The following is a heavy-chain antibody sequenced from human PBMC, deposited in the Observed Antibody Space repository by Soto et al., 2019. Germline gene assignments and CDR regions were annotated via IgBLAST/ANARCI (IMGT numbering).Heavy chain of an antibody. CDR3: ARQRTTVVAQAYFDH. V-gene: IGHV4-39*01. CDR1: GESISSSSYY. CDR2: IYYSGRT. D-gene: IGHD2-15*01. J-gene: IGHJ4*02. Sequence: SETLSLTCIVSGESISSSSYYWGWIRQPPGKGLEWIGSIYYSGRTYYNPSFKSRVTISIDTSKNQFSLKLSSVTATDTAVYYCARQRTTVVAQAYFDHWGPGALVTV.